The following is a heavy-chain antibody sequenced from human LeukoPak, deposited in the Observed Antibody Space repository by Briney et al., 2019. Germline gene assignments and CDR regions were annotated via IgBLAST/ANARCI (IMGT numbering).Heavy chain of an antibody. CDR1: GFSFSTFW. V-gene: IGHV3-7*01. Sequence: GGSLGLSCAASGFSFSTFWMSWVRQAPGKGLEWVANTKGDDSEKYYVESVQGRFTISRDNAKNSLYLHMNSLRAEDTALYYCARSGYSYALDHWGQGSLVVVSS. CDR2: TKGDDSEK. CDR3: ARSGYSYALDH. J-gene: IGHJ1*01. D-gene: IGHD5-18*01.